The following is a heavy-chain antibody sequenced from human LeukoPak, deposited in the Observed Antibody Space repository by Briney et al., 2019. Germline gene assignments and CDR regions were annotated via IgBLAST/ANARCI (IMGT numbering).Heavy chain of an antibody. J-gene: IGHJ4*02. CDR2: INPNSGGT. D-gene: IGHD1-26*01. Sequence: ASVKVSCKASGYTFTSYDINWVRQAPGQGLEWMGWINPNSGGTNYAQKFQGRVTMTRDTSISTAYMELSRLRSDDTAAYYCARDGGMTPLDYWGQGTLVTVSS. CDR1: GYTFTSYD. CDR3: ARDGGMTPLDY. V-gene: IGHV1-2*02.